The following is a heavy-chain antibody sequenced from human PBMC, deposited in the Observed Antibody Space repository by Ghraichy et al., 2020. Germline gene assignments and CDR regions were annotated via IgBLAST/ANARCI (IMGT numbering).Heavy chain of an antibody. D-gene: IGHD1-26*01. CDR3: ARGRSVGATWWFDP. J-gene: IGHJ5*02. CDR1: GGSISSGSYY. Sequence: SETLSLTCTVSGGSISSGSYYWSWIRQPAGKGLEWIGHIYTSGSTNYNPSLKSRVTISVDTSKNQFSLKLSSVTAADPAVYYCARGRSVGATWWFDPWGQGTLVTVSS. CDR2: IYTSGST. V-gene: IGHV4-61*09.